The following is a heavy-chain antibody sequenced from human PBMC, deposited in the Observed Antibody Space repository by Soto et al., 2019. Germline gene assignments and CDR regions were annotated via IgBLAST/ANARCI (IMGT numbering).Heavy chain of an antibody. CDR2: IDSGGTTI. V-gene: IGHV3-48*01. Sequence: EVQLVESGGGLVQPGGSLRLSCAASGFTFSSYSMIWVRQPPGKGLECISYIDSGGTTIFQTDSVKGRFTISRDNAKNSLYLQINSLRGEYTAVYYCARRTSGWYSDYWGLGTLVTVSS. D-gene: IGHD6-19*01. CDR3: ARRTSGWYSDY. J-gene: IGHJ4*02. CDR1: GFTFSSYS.